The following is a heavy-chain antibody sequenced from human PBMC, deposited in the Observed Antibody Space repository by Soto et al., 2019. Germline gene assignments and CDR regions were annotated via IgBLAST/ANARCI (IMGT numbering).Heavy chain of an antibody. CDR2: IYLTGST. V-gene: IGHV4-59*01. D-gene: IGHD2-15*01. J-gene: IGHJ5*02. Sequence: SETLSLTCSVSGGSISSGYWTWIRHPPGKGLEWIGYIYLTGSTNYNPSLKSRVTISVDTSKNQFSLKLSSVTAADTAVYFCARASGCSGDSCAFDPWGQGTLVTVSS. CDR1: GGSISSGY. CDR3: ARASGCSGDSCAFDP.